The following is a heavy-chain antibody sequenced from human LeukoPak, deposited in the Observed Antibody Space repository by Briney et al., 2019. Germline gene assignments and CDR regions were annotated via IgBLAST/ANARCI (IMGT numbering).Heavy chain of an antibody. CDR1: GGSFSGYY. V-gene: IGHV4-34*01. CDR3: ARGLNSSGWYGSLYYFDY. D-gene: IGHD6-19*01. CDR2: INHSGST. Sequence: SETLSLTCAVYGGSFSGYYWSWIRQPPGKGLEWSGEINHSGSTNYNPSLKSRVTISVDTSKNQFSLKLSSATAADTAVYYCARGLNSSGWYGSLYYFDYWGQGTLVTVSS. J-gene: IGHJ4*02.